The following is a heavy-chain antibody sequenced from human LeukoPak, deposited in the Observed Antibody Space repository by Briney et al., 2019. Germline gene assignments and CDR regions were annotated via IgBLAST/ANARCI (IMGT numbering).Heavy chain of an antibody. CDR2: YGRTY. CDR1: GFTFRSYG. J-gene: IGHJ4*02. D-gene: IGHD3-16*02. Sequence: PGGSLRLSCAASGFTFRSYGMHWVRQAPGKGLEWVAVYGRTYLYADSVKGRFTISRDNSKNTLHLQMNNLRAEDTALYYCAKCPVTFGGVIVITSGYFDYWGQGTLVTVSS. V-gene: IGHV3-30*18. CDR3: AKCPVTFGGVIVITSGYFDY.